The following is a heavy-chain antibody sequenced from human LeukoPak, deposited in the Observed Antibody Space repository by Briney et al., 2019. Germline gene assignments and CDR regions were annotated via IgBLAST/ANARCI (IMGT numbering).Heavy chain of an antibody. CDR1: GVTLSDHH. CDR2: TRDKARGYTT. J-gene: IGHJ3*02. V-gene: IGHV3-72*01. Sequence: GGSLRLSCAASGVTLSDHHMDWVRQAPGKGLEWVGRTRDKARGYTTEYAASVKGRFTISRDDSETLVYLQMNSLRTEDTAVYFCARDGAEGDNSAFDMWGQGTVVTVS. CDR3: ARDGAEGDNSAFDM. D-gene: IGHD3-22*01.